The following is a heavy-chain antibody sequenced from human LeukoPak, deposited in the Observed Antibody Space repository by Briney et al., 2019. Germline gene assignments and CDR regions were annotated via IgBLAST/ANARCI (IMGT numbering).Heavy chain of an antibody. CDR1: GFTFSSYG. CDR3: AKAIEMTTDAFDI. CDR2: ISYDGSNK. D-gene: IGHD5-24*01. Sequence: GGSLRLSCAASGFTFSSYGMHWVRQAPAKGLGGVPVISYDGSNKYYADSVKGRFTISRDNSKNTLYLQMNSLRAEDTAVYYCAKAIEMTTDAFDIWGQGTVVTVSS. V-gene: IGHV3-30*18. J-gene: IGHJ3*02.